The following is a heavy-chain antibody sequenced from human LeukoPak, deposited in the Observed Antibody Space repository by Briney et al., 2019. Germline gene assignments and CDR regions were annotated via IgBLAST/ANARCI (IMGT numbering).Heavy chain of an antibody. V-gene: IGHV3-23*01. D-gene: IGHD2-21*02. J-gene: IGHJ4*02. CDR3: AKSQAQIVAAIYY. Sequence: GGSLRLSCAASGFTFSSYAMSWVRQAPGKGLEWVSAISGSGGSTYYADSVKGRFTISRGNSKNTLYLQMNSLRAEDTAVYYCAKSQAQIVAAIYYWGQGTLVTVSS. CDR2: ISGSGGST. CDR1: GFTFSSYA.